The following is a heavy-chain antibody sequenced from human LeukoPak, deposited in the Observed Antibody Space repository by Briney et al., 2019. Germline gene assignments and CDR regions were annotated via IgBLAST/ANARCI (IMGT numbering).Heavy chain of an antibody. CDR2: ISYDGSNK. Sequence: PGGSLRLSCAASGFTFSSYGMHWVRQAPGKGLEWVAVISYDGSNKYYADSVKDRFTISRDNAKNTLYLQMNSLRAEDTAVYYCARDLGFTLDYWGQGTLVTVSS. D-gene: IGHD1-26*01. J-gene: IGHJ4*02. V-gene: IGHV3-30*03. CDR3: ARDLGFTLDY. CDR1: GFTFSSYG.